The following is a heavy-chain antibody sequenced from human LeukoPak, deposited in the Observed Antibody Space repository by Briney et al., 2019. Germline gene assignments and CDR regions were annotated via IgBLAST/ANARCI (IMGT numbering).Heavy chain of an antibody. Sequence: PSETLSLTCAVYDGSFSGYYWSWFRQPPEKGLEWIGEINHSGSTNYKPSLRSRVTISLDTSKNQFSLKLTSVTAADTAVYYCARGPMYTSGWYVYWGQGTLVTVSS. CDR3: ARGPMYTSGWYVY. CDR1: DGSFSGYY. V-gene: IGHV4-34*01. CDR2: INHSGST. D-gene: IGHD6-19*01. J-gene: IGHJ4*02.